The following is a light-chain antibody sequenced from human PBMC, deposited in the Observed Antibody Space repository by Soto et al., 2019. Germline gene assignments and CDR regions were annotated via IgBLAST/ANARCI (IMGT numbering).Light chain of an antibody. V-gene: IGLV2-11*01. CDR3: CSYAGSYTFYV. Sequence: QSVLTQPRSVSGSPGQSVTISCTGTSSDVGNYNYVSWYQQHPGKAPKLMIYDVSKRPSGVPDRFSGSKSGNTASLTISGLQAEDEADYYCCSYAGSYTFYVFGTGTKVTVL. CDR2: DVS. CDR1: SSDVGNYNY. J-gene: IGLJ1*01.